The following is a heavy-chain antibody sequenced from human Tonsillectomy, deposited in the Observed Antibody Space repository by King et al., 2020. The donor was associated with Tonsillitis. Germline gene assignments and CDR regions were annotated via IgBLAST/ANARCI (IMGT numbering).Heavy chain of an antibody. J-gene: IGHJ3*02. V-gene: IGHV4-59*01. CDR2: IYYSGST. CDR1: GGSISSYY. D-gene: IGHD4-17*01. Sequence: VQLQESGPGLVKPSETLSLTCTVSGGSISSYYWSWNRQPPGKEMEWIGYIYYSGSTNYNPSLQSQVTKTLDTSKNQFSLKLSSVTAADTAVYYCARIHNSVTNAFDIWGQGTMVTVSS. CDR3: ARIHNSVTNAFDI.